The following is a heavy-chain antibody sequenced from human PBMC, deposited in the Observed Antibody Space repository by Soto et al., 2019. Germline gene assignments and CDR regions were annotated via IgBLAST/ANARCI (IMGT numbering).Heavy chain of an antibody. V-gene: IGHV1-69*13. CDR3: ARGKRVGAAAGAYYYGMDV. CDR2: IIPIFGTA. CDR1: GGTFSSYA. Sequence: SVKVSCKASGGTFSSYAISWVRQAPGQGLEWMGGIIPIFGTANYAQKFQGRVTITADESTSTAYMELSSLRSEDTAVYYCARGKRVGAAAGAYYYGMDVWGQGTTVTVSS. J-gene: IGHJ6*02. D-gene: IGHD6-13*01.